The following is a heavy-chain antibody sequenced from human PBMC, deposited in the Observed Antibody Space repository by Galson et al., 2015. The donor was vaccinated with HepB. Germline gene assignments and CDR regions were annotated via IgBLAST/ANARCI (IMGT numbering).Heavy chain of an antibody. CDR1: GYIFTGYS. D-gene: IGHD5-24*01. CDR3: ARDQSEMSLDY. J-gene: IGHJ4*02. CDR2: INADNGNT. V-gene: IGHV1-3*01. Sequence: SVKVSCKAPGYIFTGYSIHWVRQAPGQRLEWMGWINADNGNTKYSQKFQDRLTISRDTSASTAYMELSGLRSDDTALYYCARDQSEMSLDYWGQGSLVTVSS.